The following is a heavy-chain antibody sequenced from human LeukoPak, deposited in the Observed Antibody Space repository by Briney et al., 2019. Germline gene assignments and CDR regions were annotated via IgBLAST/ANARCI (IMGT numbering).Heavy chain of an antibody. J-gene: IGHJ2*01. CDR1: GFTFTTYW. V-gene: IGHV3-7*01. CDR2: IKQDGTEK. D-gene: IGHD6-13*01. Sequence: GESLRLSCAASGFTFTTYWMSWVRQAPGKGLEWVANIKQDGTEKYYVDSVKGRFTISRDNAKNSLYLQMNSLRVEDTAVYYCARTPSIVGYTSRELGHWYFDLWGRGTPVTVSS. CDR3: ARTPSIVGYTSRELGHWYFDL.